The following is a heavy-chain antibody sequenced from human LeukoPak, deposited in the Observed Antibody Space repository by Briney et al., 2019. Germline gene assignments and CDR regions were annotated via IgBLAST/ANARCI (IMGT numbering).Heavy chain of an antibody. D-gene: IGHD4-23*01. CDR1: GGYVNRGTFF. CDR3: ANSANYGGNSGYFDY. J-gene: IGHJ4*02. V-gene: IGHV4-61*01. CDR2: ISNSGST. Sequence: SETLSLTCAVSGGYVNRGTFFWTWIRKPPGKGLEWIGYISNSGSTNYHPSLKSRVSISVDTSKNQFSLKLSFVTAADTAVYYCANSANYGGNSGYFDYWGQGTLVTVSS.